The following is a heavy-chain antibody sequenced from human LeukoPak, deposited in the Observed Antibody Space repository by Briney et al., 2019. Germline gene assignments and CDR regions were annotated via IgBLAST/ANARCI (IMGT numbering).Heavy chain of an antibody. J-gene: IGHJ4*02. CDR2: IWYDGSNK. CDR1: GFTFSSYG. V-gene: IGHV3-30*19. CDR3: AREDSSSWCPDY. D-gene: IGHD6-13*01. Sequence: GRSLRLSCAASGFTFSSYGMHWVRQAPGKGLEWVAVIWYDGSNKYYADSVKGRFTISRDNSKNTLYLQMDSLRAEDTAVYYCAREDSSSWCPDYWGQGTLVTVSS.